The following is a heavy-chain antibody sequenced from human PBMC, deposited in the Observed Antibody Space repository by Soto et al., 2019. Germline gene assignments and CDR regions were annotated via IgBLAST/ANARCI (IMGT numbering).Heavy chain of an antibody. CDR3: AKQLSSEWYAGVDY. CDR1: GFTFSSYA. V-gene: IGHV3-23*01. Sequence: EVQLLESGGGLVQPGGSLRLSCAASGFTFSSYAMNWVRQAPGKGLEWVSSVSGSSGSTYYADSVKGRFTISRDNSKNTLYLQMNSLRAEDTAVYYGAKQLSSEWYAGVDYCGQGTLGTVSS. CDR2: VSGSSGST. D-gene: IGHD6-19*01. J-gene: IGHJ4*02.